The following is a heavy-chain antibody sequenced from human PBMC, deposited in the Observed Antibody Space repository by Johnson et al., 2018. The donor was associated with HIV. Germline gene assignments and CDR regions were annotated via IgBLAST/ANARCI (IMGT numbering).Heavy chain of an antibody. V-gene: IGHV3-9*01. CDR3: ASVPMIVVLDGAFDI. Sequence: EVQLVEFGGGVVQPGRSLRLSCAASGFTFSSYAMHWVRQAPGKGLEWVSGISWNRGSIGYADSVKGRFTISRDNAKNSLYLQMNSLRAEDTAVYYCASVPMIVVLDGAFDIWGQGTMVTVSS. J-gene: IGHJ3*02. CDR1: GFTFSSYA. D-gene: IGHD3-22*01. CDR2: ISWNRGSI.